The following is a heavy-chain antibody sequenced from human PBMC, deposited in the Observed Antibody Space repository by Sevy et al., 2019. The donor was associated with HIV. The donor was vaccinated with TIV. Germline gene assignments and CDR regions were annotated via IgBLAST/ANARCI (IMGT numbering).Heavy chain of an antibody. CDR2: ISPSGGSR. Sequence: ASVKVSCKASGYTFTSYYMHWVRQAPGQVLEWMGMISPSGGSRSYAQKFQGRVTMTRDTSTSIVYMELSSLRSEDTAVYYCARDTGTSITARPSAFDIWGQGTMVTVSS. V-gene: IGHV1-46*01. CDR3: ARDTGTSITARPSAFDI. CDR1: GYTFTSYY. D-gene: IGHD6-6*01. J-gene: IGHJ3*02.